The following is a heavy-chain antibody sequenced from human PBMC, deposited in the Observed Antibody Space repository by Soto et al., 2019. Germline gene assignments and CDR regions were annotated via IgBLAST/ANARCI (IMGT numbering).Heavy chain of an antibody. Sequence: SETLSLTCTVSGGSISSYYWSWIRQPPGKGLEWIGYIYYSGSTNYNPSLKSRVTISVDTSKNQFSLKLSSVTAADTAVYYCARVFRDGFLDYWGQGTLVTVSS. J-gene: IGHJ4*02. CDR1: GGSISSYY. CDR2: IYYSGST. V-gene: IGHV4-59*01. D-gene: IGHD3-10*01. CDR3: ARVFRDGFLDY.